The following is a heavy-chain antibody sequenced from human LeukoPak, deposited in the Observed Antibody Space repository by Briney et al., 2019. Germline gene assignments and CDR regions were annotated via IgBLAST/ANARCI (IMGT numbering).Heavy chain of an antibody. V-gene: IGHV4-39*07. D-gene: IGHD4-17*01. J-gene: IGHJ4*02. CDR2: IYYSGST. Sequence: SETLSLTCTVSGGSISSSSYYWGWIRQPPGKGLEWIGSIYYSGSTYYNPSLKSRVTISVDTSKNQFSLKLSSVTGADTAVYYCARERHGSAGDAMHDYWGQGTLVSVSS. CDR1: GGSISSSSYY. CDR3: ARERHGSAGDAMHDY.